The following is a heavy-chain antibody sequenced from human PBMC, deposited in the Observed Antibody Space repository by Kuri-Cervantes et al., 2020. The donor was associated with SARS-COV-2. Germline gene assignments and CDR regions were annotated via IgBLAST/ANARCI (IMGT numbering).Heavy chain of an antibody. J-gene: IGHJ6*02. CDR1: GFTFSSYR. CDR3: ARWSIVGATRGLLRYYGMDV. V-gene: IGHV3-30-3*01. D-gene: IGHD1-26*01. Sequence: GESLKISCAASGFTFSSYRMHWVRQAPGKGLEWVAVISYDGSNKYYADSVKGHFTISRDNSKNTLYLQMNSLRAEDTAVYYCARWSIVGATRGLLRYYGMDVWGQGTTVTVSS. CDR2: ISYDGSNK.